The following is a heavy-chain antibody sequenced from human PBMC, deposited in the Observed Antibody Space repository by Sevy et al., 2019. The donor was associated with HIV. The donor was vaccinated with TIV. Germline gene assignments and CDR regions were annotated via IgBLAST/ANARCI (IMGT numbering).Heavy chain of an antibody. Sequence: SDTLSLTCAVSGGSVSSGDYYWSWIRQPPGKGLEWIGYVSYIGSTNYSPSLKSRLTISVDTSRHQFSLKLNSVTAADTAVYYCARDRIAAAGGHFDYWGQGILVTVSS. CDR2: VSYIGST. D-gene: IGHD6-13*01. CDR3: ARDRIAAAGGHFDY. J-gene: IGHJ4*02. V-gene: IGHV4-61*08. CDR1: GGSVSSGDYY.